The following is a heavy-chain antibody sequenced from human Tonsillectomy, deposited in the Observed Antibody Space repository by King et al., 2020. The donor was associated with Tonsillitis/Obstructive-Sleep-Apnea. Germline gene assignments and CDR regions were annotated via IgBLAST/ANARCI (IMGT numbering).Heavy chain of an antibody. CDR3: AREPFYGSGSYSYGLDV. Sequence: LQLQESGPGLVKPSQTLSLTCTVSGGSISSGGYYWSWIRQHPGKGLEWIGYMYYSGSTYYNPSLKSRITISVDTSKNQFSLKLSSVTAADTAVYYCAREPFYGSGSYSYGLDVWGQGTTVTVSS. CDR2: MYYSGST. CDR1: GGSISSGGYY. D-gene: IGHD3-10*01. V-gene: IGHV4-31*03. J-gene: IGHJ6*02.